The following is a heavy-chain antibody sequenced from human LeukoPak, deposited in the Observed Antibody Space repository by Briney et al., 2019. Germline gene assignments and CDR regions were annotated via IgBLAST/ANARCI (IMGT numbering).Heavy chain of an antibody. Sequence: GGSLRLSCAASGFTFSSCAMHWARQAPGKGLEWVAVISYDGSNKYYADSVKGRFTISRDNSKNTLYQQMNSLRAEDTAVYYCARKQLTRHSSGLVDYWGQGTLVTVSS. V-gene: IGHV3-30-3*01. D-gene: IGHD3-22*01. CDR1: GFTFSSCA. CDR3: ARKQLTRHSSGLVDY. CDR2: ISYDGSNK. J-gene: IGHJ4*02.